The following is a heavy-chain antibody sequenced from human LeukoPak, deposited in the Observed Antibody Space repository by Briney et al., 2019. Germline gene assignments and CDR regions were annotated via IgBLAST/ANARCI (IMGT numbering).Heavy chain of an antibody. D-gene: IGHD6-19*01. J-gene: IGHJ4*02. CDR2: ISGSGGTS. CDR3: AKDRLVHDY. CDR1: GFNLGNYA. Sequence: GGSLRLSCAASGFNLGNYAMSWFRQAPGKGLEWVSGISGSGGTSYYADSVKGRFTISRDNSKNTLYLQMNSLRAEDTAVYYYAKDRLVHDYWGQGTLVTVSS. V-gene: IGHV3-23*01.